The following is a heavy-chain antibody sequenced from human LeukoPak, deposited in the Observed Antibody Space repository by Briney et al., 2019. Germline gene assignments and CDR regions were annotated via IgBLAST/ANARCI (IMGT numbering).Heavy chain of an antibody. D-gene: IGHD1-1*01. CDR1: GGTFGSYA. CDR3: ARDPLERITFDY. Sequence: VKVSCHASGGTFGSYAISWVRQAPGQGLEWMGRVIPILGIASYAQKFQGRVTITADKSTSTAYMELSSLRSEDTAVYYCARDPLERITFDYWGQGTLVTVSS. J-gene: IGHJ4*02. CDR2: VIPILGIA. V-gene: IGHV1-69*04.